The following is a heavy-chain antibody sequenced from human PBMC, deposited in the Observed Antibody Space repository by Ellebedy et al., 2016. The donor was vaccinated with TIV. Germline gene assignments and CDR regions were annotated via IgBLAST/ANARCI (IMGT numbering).Heavy chain of an antibody. CDR3: AKEGYDIMTGDQFYGMDV. Sequence: SLKISCAASGFIFGSFGMHWVRQAPGKGLEWLAFISYDGNNKYIADSVKGRLTISRDNSKNALYLQMDSLRAEDTAVYYCAKEGYDIMTGDQFYGMDVWGQGTTVTVSS. CDR2: ISYDGNNK. J-gene: IGHJ6*02. D-gene: IGHD3-9*01. CDR1: GFIFGSFG. V-gene: IGHV3-30*18.